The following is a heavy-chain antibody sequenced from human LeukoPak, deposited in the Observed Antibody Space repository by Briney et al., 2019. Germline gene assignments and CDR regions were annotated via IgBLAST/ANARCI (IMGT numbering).Heavy chain of an antibody. V-gene: IGHV3-23*01. CDR2: ISGSGGGT. CDR3: AKGESYYYDSSGYPFDY. CDR1: GFIFRNFA. Sequence: GGSLRLSCVGSGFIFRNFAMSWVRQAAGKGLEWVSVISGSGGGTYFADSVKGRFTISRDNSKNTLSLQMNSPRAEDTAVYYCAKGESYYYDSSGYPFDYWGQGTLVTVSS. D-gene: IGHD3-22*01. J-gene: IGHJ4*02.